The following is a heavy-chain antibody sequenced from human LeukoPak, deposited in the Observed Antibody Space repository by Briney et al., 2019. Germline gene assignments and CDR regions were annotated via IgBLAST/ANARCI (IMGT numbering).Heavy chain of an antibody. CDR1: GGSISIYY. CDR2: IYTSGST. J-gene: IGHJ4*02. Sequence: SETLSLTCTVSGGSISIYYWSWIRQPAGKGLEWIGRIYTSGSTNYNPSLKSRVTISVDKSKNQFSLKLSSVTAADPAVYYCARVRGYGDYYFDYWGQGTLVTVSS. CDR3: ARVRGYGDYYFDY. D-gene: IGHD4-17*01. V-gene: IGHV4-4*07.